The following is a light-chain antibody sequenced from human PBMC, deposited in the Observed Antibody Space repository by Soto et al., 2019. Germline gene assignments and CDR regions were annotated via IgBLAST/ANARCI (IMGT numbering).Light chain of an antibody. Sequence: EIEFTQSLGTLSLSPGERAALSCRASQSVSSSYLAWYQQKPGQAPRLLIYGASSRATGIPDRFSGSESGTDSTLTISRLEPEDCAVYYCQQYGSSPRKLGQGTKVDIK. V-gene: IGKV3-20*01. CDR1: QSVSSSY. CDR2: GAS. CDR3: QQYGSSPRK. J-gene: IGKJ1*01.